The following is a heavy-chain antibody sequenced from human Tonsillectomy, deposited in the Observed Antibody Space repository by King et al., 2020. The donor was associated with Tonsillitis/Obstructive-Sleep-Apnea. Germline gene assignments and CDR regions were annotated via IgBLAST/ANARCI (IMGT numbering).Heavy chain of an antibody. CDR1: GFTFSSYA. Sequence: QLVQSGGGLVQPGGSLRLSCAASGFTFSSYAMSWVRQAPGKGLEWVSAISGSGGSTYYADSVKGRFTISRDNSKNTLYRQMNSLRAEDTAVYYCAKDLPNYDFWSGYYSDYYYGMDVWGQGTTVTVSS. CDR2: ISGSGGST. CDR3: AKDLPNYDFWSGYYSDYYYGMDV. D-gene: IGHD3-3*01. V-gene: IGHV3-23*04. J-gene: IGHJ6*02.